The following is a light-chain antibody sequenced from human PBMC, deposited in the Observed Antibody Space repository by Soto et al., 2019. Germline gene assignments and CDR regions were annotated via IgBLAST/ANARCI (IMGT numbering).Light chain of an antibody. CDR2: GAS. J-gene: IGKJ3*01. CDR1: QSVGSGY. CDR3: QQYTTSPFT. Sequence: IVLTQSPGTLSLSPGERATLSCRASQSVGSGYLAWYQQKPGQAPRLLIYGASIRATGIPDRFTGSGSGTHFTLTISRLEPEDFALYYYQQYTTSPFTFGPGTKVDVK. V-gene: IGKV3-20*01.